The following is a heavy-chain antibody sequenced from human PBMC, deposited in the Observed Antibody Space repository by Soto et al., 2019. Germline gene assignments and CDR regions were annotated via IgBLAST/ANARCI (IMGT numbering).Heavy chain of an antibody. CDR2: IYTSGST. D-gene: IGHD3-22*01. CDR1: GGSISSYY. V-gene: IGHV4-4*07. J-gene: IGHJ4*02. Sequence: QVQLQASGPGLVKPSETLSLTCTVSGGSISSYYWSWIRQPAGKGLELIGRIYTSGSTNYNPSLQSRVNMSVDTSKNQFSLKLSSVTAADTAVYSCARNYDSSGYCYYWGQGTLFTVSS. CDR3: ARNYDSSGYCYY.